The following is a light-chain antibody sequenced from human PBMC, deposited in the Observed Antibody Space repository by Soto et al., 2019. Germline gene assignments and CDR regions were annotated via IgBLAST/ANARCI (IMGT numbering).Light chain of an antibody. V-gene: IGKV3D-15*01. CDR1: QSVGSS. CDR3: QQYNNWPPIT. J-gene: IGKJ5*01. CDR2: GAS. Sequence: EIVRKKSPATLSVSKWERATLSCIASQSVGSSLAWYQQEPGQAPRLLIYGASNRATGIPDRFSGSGSGTEFTLTISSLQSEDFAVYYCQQYNNWPPITFGQGTRLANK.